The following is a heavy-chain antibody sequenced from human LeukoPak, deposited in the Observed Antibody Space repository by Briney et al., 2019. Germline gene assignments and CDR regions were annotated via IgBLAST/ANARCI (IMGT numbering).Heavy chain of an antibody. J-gene: IGHJ3*02. CDR2: IYSGGST. Sequence: GSLRLSCAAPGFTVSSNYMSWVRQAPGKGLEWVSVIYSGGSTYYAGSVKGRFTISRDNSKNTLYLQMNSLRAEDTAVYYCARDELDAFDIWGQGTMVTVSS. V-gene: IGHV3-66*01. D-gene: IGHD1-1*01. CDR1: GFTVSSNY. CDR3: ARDELDAFDI.